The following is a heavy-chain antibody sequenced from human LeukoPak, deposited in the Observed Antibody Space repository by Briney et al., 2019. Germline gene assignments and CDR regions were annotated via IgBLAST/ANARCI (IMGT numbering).Heavy chain of an antibody. J-gene: IGHJ4*02. CDR3: ARDKFSSDWYIDF. CDR1: GFTFSSYG. D-gene: IGHD3-22*01. Sequence: GGSLRLSCAASGFTFSSYGMHWVRQAPGKGLEWVAFIRYDGSNKYYADSVKGRFTISRDNSRTTLYLQMNSLRIDDTAVYYCARDKFSSDWYIDFWGQGTRVTVSP. CDR2: IRYDGSNK. V-gene: IGHV3-30*02.